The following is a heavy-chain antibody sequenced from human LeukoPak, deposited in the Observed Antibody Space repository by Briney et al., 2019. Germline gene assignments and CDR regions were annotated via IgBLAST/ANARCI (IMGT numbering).Heavy chain of an antibody. V-gene: IGHV3-7*04. D-gene: IGHD3-9*01. Sequence: GGSLRLSCAASGFTFSSHWMSWVRQAPGKGLEWVANIKEDGSEKYYVDSVKGRFTISRDNAKNSLYLQMNSLGAEDTAVYYCARGGLRYFARWGQGTLVTVSS. CDR2: IKEDGSEK. J-gene: IGHJ1*01. CDR1: GFTFSSHW. CDR3: ARGGLRYFAR.